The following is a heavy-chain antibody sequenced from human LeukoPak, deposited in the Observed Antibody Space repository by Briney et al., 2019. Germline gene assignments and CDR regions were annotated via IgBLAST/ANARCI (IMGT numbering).Heavy chain of an antibody. CDR2: ISSSSSYI. CDR3: ARALSPRYLLVPAFDI. J-gene: IGHJ3*02. Sequence: PGGSLRLSCAAYGFTFSSYSMNWVRQAPGKGLEWVSSISSSSSYIYYADSVKGRFTISRDNAKNSLYLQMNSLRAEDTAVYYCARALSPRYLLVPAFDIWGQGTMVTVSS. V-gene: IGHV3-21*01. D-gene: IGHD2-8*02. CDR1: GFTFSSYS.